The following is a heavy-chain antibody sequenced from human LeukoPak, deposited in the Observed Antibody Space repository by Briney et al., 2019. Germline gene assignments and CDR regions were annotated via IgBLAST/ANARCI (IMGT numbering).Heavy chain of an antibody. D-gene: IGHD3-16*02. CDR2: IYSGGST. CDR3: ASLYRAH. V-gene: IGHV3-66*01. CDR1: GFTVSSNY. Sequence: GGSLRLSCAASGFTVSSNYMSWVRQAPGKGLEWVSVIYSGGSTYYADSVKGRFTISRDNAKNSLYLQMNSLRAEDTAVYYCASLYRAHWGQGTLVTVSS. J-gene: IGHJ4*02.